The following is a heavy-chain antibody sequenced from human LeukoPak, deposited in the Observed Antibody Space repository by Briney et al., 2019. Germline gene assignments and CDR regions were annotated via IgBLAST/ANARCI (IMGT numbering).Heavy chain of an antibody. CDR3: AKDDYYDTSGYRD. J-gene: IGHJ4*02. V-gene: IGHV3-30*18. D-gene: IGHD3-22*01. CDR1: GFTFSSYG. Sequence: GGSLRLSCAATGFTFSSYGMHWVRQAPGKGLEWVAVISYDVGKKYYADSVKGRFTISRDNSKNTLYLQMNSLRAEDTAVYYCAKDDYYDTSGYRDWGQGTLVTVSS. CDR2: ISYDVGKK.